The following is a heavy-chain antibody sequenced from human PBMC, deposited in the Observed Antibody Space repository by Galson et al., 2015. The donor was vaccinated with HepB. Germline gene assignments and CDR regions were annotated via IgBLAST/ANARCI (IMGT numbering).Heavy chain of an antibody. D-gene: IGHD3-3*01. V-gene: IGHV3-11*06. Sequence: SLRLSCAASGFTFSDYYMSWIRQAPGKGLEWVSYISSSSSYTNYADSVKGRFTISRDNAKNSLYLQMNSLRAEDTAVYYCARDRLGATTYYDFWSGYYGYGARFYGMDVWGQGTTVTVSS. CDR2: ISSSSSYT. J-gene: IGHJ6*02. CDR1: GFTFSDYY. CDR3: ARDRLGATTYYDFWSGYYGYGARFYGMDV.